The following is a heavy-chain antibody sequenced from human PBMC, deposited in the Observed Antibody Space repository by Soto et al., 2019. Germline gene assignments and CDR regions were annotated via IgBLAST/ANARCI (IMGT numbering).Heavy chain of an antibody. D-gene: IGHD5-18*01. V-gene: IGHV1-18*01. Sequence: DSVKVSCKASGYTFNSYGISGGRQAPGQGLEWMGWISAYNGNTNYAQKLQGRVTMTTDTSTSTAYMELRSLRSDDTAVYCCARDSPRPTAFWFDPWGQGTLVTVSS. CDR3: ARDSPRPTAFWFDP. CDR2: ISAYNGNT. J-gene: IGHJ5*02. CDR1: GYTFNSYG.